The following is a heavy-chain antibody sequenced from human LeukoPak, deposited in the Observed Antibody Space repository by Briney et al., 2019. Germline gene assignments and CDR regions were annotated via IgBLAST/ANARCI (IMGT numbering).Heavy chain of an antibody. CDR3: AKGGYTTWFDP. V-gene: IGHV3-23*01. CDR1: EFPLGSIL. J-gene: IGHJ5*02. Sequence: GGSLRLSFQPSEFPLGSILLTGSAQPQGRGRDWFSNIRSNGGDTYYTDSVKGRFTISRDNSKNTLYLEMNSLRAEDTAVYYCAKGGYTTWFDPWGQGTLVTVSS. D-gene: IGHD2-15*01. CDR2: IRSNGGDT.